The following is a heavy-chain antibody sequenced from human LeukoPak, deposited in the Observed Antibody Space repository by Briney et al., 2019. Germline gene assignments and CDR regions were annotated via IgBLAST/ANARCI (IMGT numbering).Heavy chain of an antibody. Sequence: PGGSLRLSCAASGFTFSSYSMNWVRQAPGKGLEWVSSISSSSYIYYADSVKGRFTISRDNAKNSLYLQMNSLRAEDTAVYYCARDLLRKGFDPWGQGTLVTVSS. CDR3: ARDLLRKGFDP. CDR2: ISSSSYI. V-gene: IGHV3-21*01. CDR1: GFTFSSYS. J-gene: IGHJ5*02.